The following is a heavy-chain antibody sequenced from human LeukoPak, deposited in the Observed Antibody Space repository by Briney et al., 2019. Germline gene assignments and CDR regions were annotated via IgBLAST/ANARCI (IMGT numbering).Heavy chain of an antibody. J-gene: IGHJ4*02. CDR3: ATGAYFAD. Sequence: GGSLRLSCAASGFTFSKSPMTWVRQALGKGLEWVSTISDSGGDTYHADSVKGRFTISRDNSMNRLYLQMNSLRAEDTAIYYCATGAYFADWGQGTLVTVSS. V-gene: IGHV3-23*01. CDR2: ISDSGGDT. CDR1: GFTFSKSP. D-gene: IGHD2-21*01.